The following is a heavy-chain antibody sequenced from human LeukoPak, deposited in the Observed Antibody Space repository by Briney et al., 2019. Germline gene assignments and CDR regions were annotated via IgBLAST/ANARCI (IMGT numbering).Heavy chain of an antibody. CDR3: ATDSSSLGY. CDR1: GYTFTSYG. J-gene: IGHJ4*02. V-gene: IGHV1-2*02. Sequence: ASVKVSCKASGYTFTSYGISWVRQAPGQGLEWMGWINPNSGGTNYAQKFQGRVTMTRDTSISTAYMELSRLRSDDTAVYYCATDSSSLGYWGQGTLVTVSS. D-gene: IGHD6-6*01. CDR2: INPNSGGT.